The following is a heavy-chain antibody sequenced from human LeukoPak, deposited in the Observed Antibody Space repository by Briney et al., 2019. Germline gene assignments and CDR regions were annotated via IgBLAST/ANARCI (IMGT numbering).Heavy chain of an antibody. Sequence: ASVKVSCKASGYTFTSYDINWVRQATGQGLERMGWMNPNNGNTAYAQNFQGRVTMTRDTSISTAYMELSSLRSDDTAVYYCARGLYCTGGSCYWFDPWGQGTLVTVSS. CDR3: ARGLYCTGGSCYWFDP. D-gene: IGHD2-15*01. V-gene: IGHV1-8*01. J-gene: IGHJ5*02. CDR2: MNPNNGNT. CDR1: GYTFTSYD.